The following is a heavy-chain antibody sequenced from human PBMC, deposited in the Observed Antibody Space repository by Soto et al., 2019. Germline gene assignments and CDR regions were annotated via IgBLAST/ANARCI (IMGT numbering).Heavy chain of an antibody. D-gene: IGHD3-10*01. CDR1: GFSLSTSGVG. CDR2: IYWDDDK. J-gene: IGHJ4*02. Sequence: QITLKESGPTLVKPTQTLTLTCTFSGFSLSTSGVGVGWIRQPPGKALEWLAVIYWDDDKRSSSSLKSRLTIXXDXSXXQLLLTMTNMDPVDTATYYCAHHPYSGLAPYSFDYWGQGILVTVSS. CDR3: AHHPYSGLAPYSFDY. V-gene: IGHV2-5*02.